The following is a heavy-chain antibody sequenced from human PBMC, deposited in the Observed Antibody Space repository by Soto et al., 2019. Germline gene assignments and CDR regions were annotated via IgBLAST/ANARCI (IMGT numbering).Heavy chain of an antibody. CDR2: IYYSGIT. CDR3: ARVLSTSSYDH. D-gene: IGHD6-6*01. Sequence: QVQLQESGPGLVKPSQTLSLTCTVSGGSISIGGYYWSWIRQHPGKGLEWIGYIYYSGITHYSPSLKSRITILVDTSKTQFSPQLSSVTAADTAVYYCARVLSTSSYDHWGQGTLVSVSS. J-gene: IGHJ4*02. CDR1: GGSISIGGYY. V-gene: IGHV4-31*03.